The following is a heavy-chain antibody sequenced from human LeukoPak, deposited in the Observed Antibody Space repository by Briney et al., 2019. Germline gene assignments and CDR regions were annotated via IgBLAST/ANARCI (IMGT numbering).Heavy chain of an antibody. V-gene: IGHV3-7*01. CDR3: ARLEAYYDFWSGYPTTFGMDV. Sequence: GGSLRLSCAASGFTFSSYWMSWVRLAPGKGLEWVANIKQDGSEKYYVDSVKGRFTISRDNAKNSLYLQMNSLRAEDTAVYYCARLEAYYDFWSGYPTTFGMDVWGQGTTVTVSS. D-gene: IGHD3-3*01. CDR1: GFTFSSYW. CDR2: IKQDGSEK. J-gene: IGHJ6*02.